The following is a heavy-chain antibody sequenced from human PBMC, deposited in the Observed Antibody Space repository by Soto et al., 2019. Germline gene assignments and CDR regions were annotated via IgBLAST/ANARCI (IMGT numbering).Heavy chain of an antibody. CDR3: AHATMTTVTTRWFDP. CDR2: IYWNDDK. D-gene: IGHD4-17*01. V-gene: IGHV2-5*01. Sequence: QITLKESGPTLVKPTQTLTLTCTFSGFSLSTSGVGVGWIRQPPGKALEWLALIYWNDDKRYSPSLKSRLTITKDTSKNQVVLTMTNMDPVDTATYYCAHATMTTVTTRWFDPWGQGTLVTVSS. J-gene: IGHJ5*02. CDR1: GFSLSTSGVG.